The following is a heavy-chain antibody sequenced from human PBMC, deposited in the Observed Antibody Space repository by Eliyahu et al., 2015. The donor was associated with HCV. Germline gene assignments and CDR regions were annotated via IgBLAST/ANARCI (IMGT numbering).Heavy chain of an antibody. Sequence: EVQLVESGGGLVQPGGSLXLSCAASGFTFSSXWMHWVRQAPGKGLVWVSRINSDGSSTSYADSVKGRFTISRDNAKNTLYLQMNSLRAEDTAVYYCARAMAGATIFDYWGQGTLVTVSS. CDR1: GFTFSSXW. V-gene: IGHV3-74*01. CDR2: INSDGSST. CDR3: ARAMAGATIFDY. J-gene: IGHJ4*02. D-gene: IGHD1-26*01.